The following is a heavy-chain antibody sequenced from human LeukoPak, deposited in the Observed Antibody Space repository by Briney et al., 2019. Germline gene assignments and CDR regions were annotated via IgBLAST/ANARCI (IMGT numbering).Heavy chain of an antibody. V-gene: IGHV3-30*02. CDR3: ARARCGGDCYFRYYFDY. Sequence: GGSLRLSCAASGFTFSSYGMHWVRQAPGKGLEWVAFIRYDGSNKYYADSVKGRFTISRDNSKNTLYLQMNSLRAEDTAVYYCARARCGGDCYFRYYFDYWGQGTLVTVSS. D-gene: IGHD2-21*02. CDR2: IRYDGSNK. CDR1: GFTFSSYG. J-gene: IGHJ4*02.